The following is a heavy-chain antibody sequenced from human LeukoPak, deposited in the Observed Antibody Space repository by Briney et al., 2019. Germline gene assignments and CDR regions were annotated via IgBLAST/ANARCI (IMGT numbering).Heavy chain of an antibody. CDR2: IFYSGST. J-gene: IGHJ5*02. Sequence: PSETLSLTCTASGGSINSYYWSWIRQPPGKGLEWIGYIFYSGSTTYNPSLKSRVTISVDTSKNQFSLKLNSVTAADTAVYYCARYDSSVYIFDHWGQGTLVTVSS. D-gene: IGHD3-22*01. V-gene: IGHV4-59*01. CDR1: GGSINSYY. CDR3: ARYDSSVYIFDH.